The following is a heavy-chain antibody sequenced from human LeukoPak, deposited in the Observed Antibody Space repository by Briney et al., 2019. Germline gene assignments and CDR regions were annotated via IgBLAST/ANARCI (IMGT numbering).Heavy chain of an antibody. CDR1: GYPITTGYY. J-gene: IGHJ6*03. CDR2: IYHNGKT. V-gene: IGHV4-38-2*02. Sequence: RSETLSLTCTVSGYPITTGYYWSWLRPPPGKGLEWFGSIYHNGKTYYNPSLRDRVSMSVDASTNQFSLKVSPVTAADTAVYYCAVYFYYMDVWGKGTTVTVSS. CDR3: AVYFYYMDV.